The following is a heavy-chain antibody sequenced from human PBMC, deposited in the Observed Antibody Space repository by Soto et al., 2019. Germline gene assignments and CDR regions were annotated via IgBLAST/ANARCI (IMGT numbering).Heavy chain of an antibody. CDR2: IYYSGST. CDR1: GGSISSGGYY. CDR3: ARETFLGYCSGGSCYSAGGYYGMDV. D-gene: IGHD2-15*01. V-gene: IGHV4-31*03. Sequence: SETLSLTCTVSGGSISSGGYYWSWIRQHPGKGLEWIGYIYYSGSTYYNPSLKSRVTISVDTSKNQFSLKLSSVTAADTAVYYCARETFLGYCSGGSCYSAGGYYGMDVWGQGTTVTVSS. J-gene: IGHJ6*02.